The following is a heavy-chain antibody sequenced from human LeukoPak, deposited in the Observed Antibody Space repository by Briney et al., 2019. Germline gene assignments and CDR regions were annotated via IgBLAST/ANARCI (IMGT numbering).Heavy chain of an antibody. CDR3: ARVGSYCFDL. J-gene: IGHJ2*01. V-gene: IGHV4-59*01. D-gene: IGHD1-26*01. CDR1: GGSISTYY. Sequence: SETLPLTCAVSGGSISTYYWTWIRQPPGKGLEWIGYVDYSGRTNSNPSLKSRVTLSVDSSRNQFSLKVNSVTAADTAVYYCARVGSYCFDLWGRGTLVTVSS. CDR2: VDYSGRT.